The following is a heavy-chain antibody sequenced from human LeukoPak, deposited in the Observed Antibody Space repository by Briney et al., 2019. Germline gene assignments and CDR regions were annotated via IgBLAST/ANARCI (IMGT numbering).Heavy chain of an antibody. Sequence: GALRLSCAASGFTFSSYSMNWVRQAPGKGLEWVSSISSSSSYIYYADSVKGRFTISRDNAKNSLYLQMNSLRAEDTAVYYCARVRWELLPDYWGQGTLVTVSS. CDR3: ARVRWELLPDY. J-gene: IGHJ4*02. V-gene: IGHV3-21*01. CDR2: ISSSSSYI. CDR1: GFTFSSYS. D-gene: IGHD1-26*01.